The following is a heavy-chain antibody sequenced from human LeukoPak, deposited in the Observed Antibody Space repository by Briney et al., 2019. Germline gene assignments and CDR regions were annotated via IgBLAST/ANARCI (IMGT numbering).Heavy chain of an antibody. D-gene: IGHD5-18*01. Sequence: GASVKVSCKVSGYTLAELSMHWVRQAPGKGLEWMGGFDPEDGETIYAQKFQGRVTMTEDTSTDTAYMELSSLRSEDTAVYYCATTPGYSYGLDYWGQGTLVTVSS. CDR1: GYTLAELS. CDR3: ATTPGYSYGLDY. CDR2: FDPEDGET. V-gene: IGHV1-24*01. J-gene: IGHJ4*02.